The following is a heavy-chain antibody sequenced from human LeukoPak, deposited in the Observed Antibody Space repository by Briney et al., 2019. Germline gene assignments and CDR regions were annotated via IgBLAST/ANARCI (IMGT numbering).Heavy chain of an antibody. J-gene: IGHJ5*02. V-gene: IGHV1-69*01. CDR3: AREACYYDSSGYRRFDP. D-gene: IGHD3-22*01. Sequence: SVKVSCKASGGTFISYAISWVRQAPGQGLEWMGGIIPIFGTANYAQKFQGRVTITADESTSTAYMELSSLRSEDTAVYYCAREACYYDSSGYRRFDPWGQGTLVTVSS. CDR1: GGTFISYA. CDR2: IIPIFGTA.